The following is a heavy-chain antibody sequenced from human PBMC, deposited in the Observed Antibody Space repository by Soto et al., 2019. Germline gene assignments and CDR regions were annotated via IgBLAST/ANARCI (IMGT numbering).Heavy chain of an antibody. Sequence: GESLKISCKGSGYSFTSYWIGWVRQMPGKGLEWMGIIYPGDSDTRYSPSFQGQVTISADKSISTAYLQWSSLKASDTAMYYCARGWGAGVSAFYYFDYWGQGTLVTVSS. V-gene: IGHV5-51*01. CDR2: IYPGDSDT. CDR3: ARGWGAGVSAFYYFDY. D-gene: IGHD3-16*01. CDR1: GYSFTSYW. J-gene: IGHJ4*02.